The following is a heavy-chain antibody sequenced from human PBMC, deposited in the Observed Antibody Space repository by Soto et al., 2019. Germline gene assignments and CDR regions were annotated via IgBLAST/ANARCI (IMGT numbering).Heavy chain of an antibody. CDR1: GFTFSSYA. J-gene: IGHJ4*02. CDR2: ISGSGGST. Sequence: EVQLLESGGGLVQPGGSLRLSCAASGFTFSSYAMSWVRQAPGKGLEWVSAISGSGGSTYYADSVKGRFTISRDNSKNTLYLQMNSLRAEDTAVYYCAKAVGITMVRGVMSDYWGQGTLVTVSS. D-gene: IGHD3-10*01. V-gene: IGHV3-23*01. CDR3: AKAVGITMVRGVMSDY.